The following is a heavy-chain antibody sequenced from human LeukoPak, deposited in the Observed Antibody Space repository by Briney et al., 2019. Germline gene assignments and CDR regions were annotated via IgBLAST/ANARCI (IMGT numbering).Heavy chain of an antibody. CDR1: GGSISSSSYY. Sequence: PSETLSLTCTVSGGSISSSSYYWGWIRQPPGKGLEWIGSIYYSGSTYYNPSLKSRVTISVDTSKNQFSLKLSSVIAADTAVYYCARHANGVPADLDYWGQGTLVTVSS. J-gene: IGHJ4*02. V-gene: IGHV4-39*01. CDR3: ARHANGVPADLDY. CDR2: IYYSGST. D-gene: IGHD2-2*01.